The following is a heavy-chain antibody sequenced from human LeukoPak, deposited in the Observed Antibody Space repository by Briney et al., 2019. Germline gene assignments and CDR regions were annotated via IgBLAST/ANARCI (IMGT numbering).Heavy chain of an antibody. CDR3: ARGLTARGSYGRY. J-gene: IGHJ4*02. CDR1: GYTFTSYD. V-gene: IGHV1-8*01. CDR2: MNPNSGST. D-gene: IGHD1-26*01. Sequence: ASVKVSCKASGYTFTSYDINWVRQATGQWLERMGWMNPNSGSTGYAQKFQGRVTMTRNTSISTAYMQLSSLRPEDTAVYYCARGLTARGSYGRYWGQGTLVTVSS.